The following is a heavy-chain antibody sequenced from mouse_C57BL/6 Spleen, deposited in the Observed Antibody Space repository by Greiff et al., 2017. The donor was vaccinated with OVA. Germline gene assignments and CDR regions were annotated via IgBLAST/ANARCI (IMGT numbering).Heavy chain of an antibody. D-gene: IGHD1-1*01. CDR1: GYTFTSYW. CDR2: IYPSDSET. V-gene: IGHV1-61*01. Sequence: QVQLQQPGAELVRPGSSVKLSCKASGYTFTSYWMDWVKQRPGQGLEWIGNIYPSDSETHYNQKFKDKATLTVDKSSSTAYMQLSSLTSEDSAVYYWARGGFITTVAPGFAYWGQGTLVTVSA. CDR3: ARGGFITTVAPGFAY. J-gene: IGHJ3*01.